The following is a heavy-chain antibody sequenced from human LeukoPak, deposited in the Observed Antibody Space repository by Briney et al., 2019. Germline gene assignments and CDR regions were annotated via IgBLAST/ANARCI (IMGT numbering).Heavy chain of an antibody. CDR1: GGTFSSYT. CDR3: ASRESTEDIVVLPEY. CDR2: IIPILGIA. Sequence: ASVKVSCKASGGTFSSYTISWVRQAPGQGLEWMGRIIPILGIANYAQKFQGRVTITADKSTSTAYMELSSLGSEDTAVYYCASRESTEDIVVLPEYWGQGTLVTVSS. D-gene: IGHD2-2*01. V-gene: IGHV1-69*02. J-gene: IGHJ4*02.